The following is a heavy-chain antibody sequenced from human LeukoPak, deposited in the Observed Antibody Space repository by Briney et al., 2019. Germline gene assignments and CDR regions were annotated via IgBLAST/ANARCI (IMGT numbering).Heavy chain of an antibody. D-gene: IGHD2/OR15-2a*01. Sequence: ASVKVSCKASGYTFTSYDINWVRQATGQGLEWMGWMNPNSGNTGYAQKFQGRVTITRNTSISTAYMELSSPRSEDTAVYYCARSHTGTTGFFLYYYYMDVWGKGTTVTVSS. V-gene: IGHV1-8*03. CDR3: ARSHTGTTGFFLYYYYMDV. CDR1: GYTFTSYD. J-gene: IGHJ6*03. CDR2: MNPNSGNT.